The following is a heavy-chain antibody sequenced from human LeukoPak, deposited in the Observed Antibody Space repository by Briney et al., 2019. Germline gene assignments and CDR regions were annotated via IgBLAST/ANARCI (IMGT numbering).Heavy chain of an antibody. CDR3: AKGGASVTRYVDY. Sequence: PGGSLRLPCAASGFTFSSYGMHWVRQAPGKGLDWVAFIRNDGSIKYYADSVKGRFTISRDNSQNTLYLQMNSLRPEDTAVYYCAKGGASVTRYVDYWGQGTLVTVSS. CDR2: IRNDGSIK. J-gene: IGHJ4*02. CDR1: GFTFSSYG. D-gene: IGHD4-17*01. V-gene: IGHV3-30*02.